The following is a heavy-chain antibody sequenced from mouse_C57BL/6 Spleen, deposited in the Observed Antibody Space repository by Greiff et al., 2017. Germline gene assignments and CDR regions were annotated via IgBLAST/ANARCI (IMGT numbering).Heavy chain of an antibody. Sequence: QVQLQQPGAELVKPGASVKMSCKASGYTFTSYWITWVKQRPGQGLEWIGDIYPGSGSTNYNEKFKSKATLPVDTSSSTAYMQLSSLTSEDSAVYYCARYRITTVVATGYFDVWGTGTTVTVSS. V-gene: IGHV1-55*01. D-gene: IGHD1-1*01. CDR1: GYTFTSYW. CDR2: IYPGSGST. J-gene: IGHJ1*03. CDR3: ARYRITTVVATGYFDV.